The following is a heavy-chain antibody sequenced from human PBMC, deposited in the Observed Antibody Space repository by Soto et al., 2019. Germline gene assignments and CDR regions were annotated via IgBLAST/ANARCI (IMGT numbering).Heavy chain of an antibody. V-gene: IGHV3-30*03. CDR2: ISYDGSNK. J-gene: IGHJ4*02. Sequence: QVQLVESGGGVVQPGRSLRLSCAASGFSFSSYGMGWVRQAPGKGLEWVALISYDGSNKYYADSVKGRFTVSRDNSKNTLYLQVSSLRPEDTAVYYCVAGYYFGDYWGQGTLVTVSS. CDR1: GFSFSSYG. CDR3: VAGYYFGDY. D-gene: IGHD5-18*01.